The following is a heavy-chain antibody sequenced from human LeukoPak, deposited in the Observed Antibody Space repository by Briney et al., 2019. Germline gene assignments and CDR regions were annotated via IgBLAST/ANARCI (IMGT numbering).Heavy chain of an antibody. D-gene: IGHD3-10*01. CDR2: IIPIFGTA. V-gene: IGHV1-69*13. CDR3: ARTKYYYGSGPSDY. Sequence: GASVKVSCKASGYTFTGNYMHWVRQAPGQGLEWMGGIIPIFGTANYAQKFQGRVTITADESTSTAYMELSSLRSEDTAVYYCARTKYYYGSGPSDYWGQGTLVTVSS. J-gene: IGHJ4*02. CDR1: GYTFTGNY.